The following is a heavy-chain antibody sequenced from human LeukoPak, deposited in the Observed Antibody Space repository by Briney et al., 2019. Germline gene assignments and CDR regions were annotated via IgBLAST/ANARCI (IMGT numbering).Heavy chain of an antibody. CDR2: INHGGST. Sequence: SETLSLTCAVYDESFSGYYWSWIRQPPGKGLEWIGEINHGGSTNYNPSLKSRVTISVDTSKNQFSLKLNSVTAADMAMYYCARGPYYYDSSGYYPMGYWGQGTLVTVSS. CDR3: ARGPYYYDSSGYYPMGY. J-gene: IGHJ4*02. V-gene: IGHV4-34*01. D-gene: IGHD3-22*01. CDR1: DESFSGYY.